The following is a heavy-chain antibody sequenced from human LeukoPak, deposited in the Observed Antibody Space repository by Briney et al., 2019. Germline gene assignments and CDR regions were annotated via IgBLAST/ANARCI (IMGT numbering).Heavy chain of an antibody. V-gene: IGHV1-46*01. CDR3: ARVGGPDSYDFWSGTPPGRRAFDI. Sequence: ASVKVSCKASGYTFTSYYMHWVRQAPGQGLEWMGIINPSGGSTSYAQKFQGRVTMTRDTSTSTVYMELSSLRSEDTAVYYCARVGGPDSYDFWSGTPPGRRAFDIWGQGTMVTVSS. J-gene: IGHJ3*02. CDR1: GYTFTSYY. CDR2: INPSGGST. D-gene: IGHD3-3*01.